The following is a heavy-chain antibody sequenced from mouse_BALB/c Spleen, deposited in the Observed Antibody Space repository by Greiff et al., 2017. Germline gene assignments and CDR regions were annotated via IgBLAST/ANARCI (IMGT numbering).Heavy chain of an antibody. CDR1: GFTFSSFG. CDR3: ASYYRYDAAY. V-gene: IGHV5-17*02. J-gene: IGHJ3*01. CDR2: ISSGSSTI. D-gene: IGHD2-14*01. Sequence: EVHLVESGGGLVQPGGSRKLSCAASGFTFSSFGMHWVRQAPEKGLEWVAYISSGSSTIYYADTVKGRFTISRDNPKNTLFLQMTSLRSEDTAMYYCASYYRYDAAYWGQGTLVTVSA.